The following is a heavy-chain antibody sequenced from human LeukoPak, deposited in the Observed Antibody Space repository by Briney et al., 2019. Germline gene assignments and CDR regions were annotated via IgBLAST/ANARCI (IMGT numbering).Heavy chain of an antibody. D-gene: IGHD3-3*01. V-gene: IGHV3-23*01. J-gene: IGHJ5*02. CDR1: GFTFSRFS. CDR3: AKGSYDFWSGNNWFDP. CDR2: ISGSGGST. Sequence: GGSLRLSCAASGFTFSRFSMNWVRQAPGKGLEWVSAISGSGGSTYYADSVKGRFTISRDNSKNTLYLQMNSLRAEDTAVYYCAKGSYDFWSGNNWFDPWGQGTLVTVSS.